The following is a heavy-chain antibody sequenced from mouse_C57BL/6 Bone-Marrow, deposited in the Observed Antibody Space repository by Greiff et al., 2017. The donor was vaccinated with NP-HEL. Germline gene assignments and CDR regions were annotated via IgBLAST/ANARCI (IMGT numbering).Heavy chain of an antibody. CDR1: GYTFTDYY. CDR2: INPNNGGT. V-gene: IGHV1-26*01. J-gene: IGHJ2*01. Sequence: VQLQQSGPELVKPGASVKISCKASGYTFTDYYMNWVKQSHGKSLEWIGDINPNNGGTSYNQKFKGKATLTVEKSSSTAYMELRSLTSEDSAVYYCARSNYYDYDGGYYFDYWGQGTTLTVSS. D-gene: IGHD2-4*01. CDR3: ARSNYYDYDGGYYFDY.